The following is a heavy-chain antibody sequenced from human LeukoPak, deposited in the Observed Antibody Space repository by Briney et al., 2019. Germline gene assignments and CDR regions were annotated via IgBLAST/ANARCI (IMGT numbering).Heavy chain of an antibody. CDR1: GFTFSNAF. CDR3: SRGDWNDGGIDY. CDR2: IKSKTEGGTT. J-gene: IGHJ4*02. Sequence: GGPLRLSCAASGFTFSNAFMNWVRQAPGSGLEWVGRIKSKTEGGTTHYAAPVKGRFIISRDDSKNTLYLQMTSLKTEDTAVYFCSRGDWNDGGIDYWGQGTLVTVSS. V-gene: IGHV3-15*01. D-gene: IGHD1-1*01.